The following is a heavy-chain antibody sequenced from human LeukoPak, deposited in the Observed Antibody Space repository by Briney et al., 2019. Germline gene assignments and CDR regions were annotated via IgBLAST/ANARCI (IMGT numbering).Heavy chain of an antibody. CDR2: INHSGST. V-gene: IGHV4-34*01. CDR1: GGSFSGYY. J-gene: IGHJ4*02. CDR3: ARVGLTIDS. Sequence: PSETLSLTCAVYGGSFSGYYWSWIRQPPGKGLEWIGEINHSGSTNYNPSLKSRVTISVDTSKNQFSLQLNSVTPEDTAVYYCARVGLTIDSWGQGTLVTISS. D-gene: IGHD3-10*01.